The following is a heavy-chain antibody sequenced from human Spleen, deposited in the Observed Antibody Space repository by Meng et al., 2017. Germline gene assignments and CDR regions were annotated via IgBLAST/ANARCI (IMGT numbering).Heavy chain of an antibody. J-gene: IGHJ3*02. CDR3: ARGGEPHRQWLVSYGAFDI. CDR2: IYYSGTT. V-gene: IGHV4-31*03. CDR1: GASITSAGGYY. D-gene: IGHD6-19*01. Sequence: VHLQDWGPGLVKPSQTLSPTCTVSGASITSAGGYYWNWVRQHPGKGLEWIGYIYYSGTTDYNPSLKSRVTISLDTSKDQFSLKLSSVTAADTAVYFCARGGEPHRQWLVSYGAFDIWGQGTMVTVSS.